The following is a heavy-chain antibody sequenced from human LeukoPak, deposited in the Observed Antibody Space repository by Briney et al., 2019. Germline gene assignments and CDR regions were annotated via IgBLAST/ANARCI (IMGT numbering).Heavy chain of an antibody. Sequence: GASVKVSCKASGYTFTGYYMHWVRQAPGRGLEWMGWINPNSGGTNYAQKFQGRVTMTRDESTSTAYMELSSLRSEDTAVYYCARDNYAGANWFDPWGQGTLVTVSS. J-gene: IGHJ5*02. CDR2: INPNSGGT. CDR3: ARDNYAGANWFDP. V-gene: IGHV1-2*02. CDR1: GYTFTGYY. D-gene: IGHD1-7*01.